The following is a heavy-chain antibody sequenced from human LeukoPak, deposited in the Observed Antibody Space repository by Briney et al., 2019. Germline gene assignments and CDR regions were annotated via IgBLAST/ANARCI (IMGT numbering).Heavy chain of an antibody. Sequence: SETLSLTCTVSGGSISSSSYYWGWIRQPPGKGLEWIGSTYYSGSTYYNPSLKSRVTISVDTSKNQFSLRLSSVTAADTAVYYCARDRWGYGDYAWFDPWGQGTLVTVSS. D-gene: IGHD4-17*01. V-gene: IGHV4-39*07. CDR2: TYYSGST. CDR1: GGSISSSSYY. CDR3: ARDRWGYGDYAWFDP. J-gene: IGHJ5*02.